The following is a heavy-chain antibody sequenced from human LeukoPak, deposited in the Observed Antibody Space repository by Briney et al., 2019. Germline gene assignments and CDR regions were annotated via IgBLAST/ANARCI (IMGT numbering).Heavy chain of an antibody. CDR1: GFTFSGYA. CDR3: ARDLHYAFDI. D-gene: IGHD3-10*01. V-gene: IGHV3-48*02. J-gene: IGHJ3*02. Sequence: GGSLRLSCSGTGFTFSGYAMNWVRQAPGKGLEWVSHIYSSDTTYADSVKGRFTISRDNAKNSLYLQMNSLRDEDTAVYYCARDLHYAFDIWGQGTMVTASS. CDR2: IYSSDTT.